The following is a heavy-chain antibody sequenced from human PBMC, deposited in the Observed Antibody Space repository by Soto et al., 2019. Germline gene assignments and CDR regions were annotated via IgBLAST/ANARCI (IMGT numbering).Heavy chain of an antibody. J-gene: IGHJ4*02. D-gene: IGHD3-10*01. CDR3: ARHYYGSGSYFFLDY. V-gene: IGHV4-30-2*01. CDR1: GGSISSGGYS. CDR2: IYHSGST. Sequence: SETLSLTCAVSGGSISSGGYSWSWIRQPPGKGLEWIGYIYHSGSTYYNPSLKSRVTISVDTSKNQFSLKLSSVTAADTAVYYCARHYYGSGSYFFLDYWGQGTLVTVSS.